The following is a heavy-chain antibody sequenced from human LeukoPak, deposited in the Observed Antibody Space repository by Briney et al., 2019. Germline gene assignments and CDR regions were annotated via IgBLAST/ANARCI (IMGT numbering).Heavy chain of an antibody. V-gene: IGHV4-59*08. CDR1: GGSISSYY. J-gene: IGHJ4*02. D-gene: IGHD6-13*01. Sequence: SETLSLTCTVSGGSISSYYWSWIRQPPGKGLEWIGYIHYSGSTNYNPSLKSRVTISVDTSKNQFSLKLSSVTAADTAVYYCARHEGIAAAGQPLDYWGQGTLVTVSS. CDR2: IHYSGST. CDR3: ARHEGIAAAGQPLDY.